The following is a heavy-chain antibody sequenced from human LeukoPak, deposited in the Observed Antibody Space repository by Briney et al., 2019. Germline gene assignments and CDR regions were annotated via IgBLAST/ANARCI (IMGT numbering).Heavy chain of an antibody. Sequence: GGSLRLSCASSGFTFNRYTMNCVREAPGEGVEWVLSISSSNYIFYVDSVKGRFTISRDNAKNSVYLQMNSLRAEDTAVYYCARGLPHYDSSGYYQGYWGQGTLVTVSS. CDR1: GFTFNRYT. D-gene: IGHD3-22*01. V-gene: IGHV3-21*01. CDR2: ISSSNYI. J-gene: IGHJ4*02. CDR3: ARGLPHYDSSGYYQGY.